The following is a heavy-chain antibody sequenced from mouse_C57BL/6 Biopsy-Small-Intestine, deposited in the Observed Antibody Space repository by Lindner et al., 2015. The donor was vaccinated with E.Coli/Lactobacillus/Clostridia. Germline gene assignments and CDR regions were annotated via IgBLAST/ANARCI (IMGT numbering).Heavy chain of an antibody. Sequence: DVQLQESGGGLVQPKGSLKLSCAASGFSFNTYAMNWVRQAPGKGLEWVARIRSKSNNYATYYADSVKDRFTISRDDSESMLYLQMNNLKTEDTAMYYCVRGDWDSYYFDYWGQGTTLTVSS. CDR3: VRGDWDSYYFDY. CDR2: IRSKSNNYAT. CDR1: GFSFNTYA. D-gene: IGHD4-1*01. J-gene: IGHJ2*01. V-gene: IGHV10-1*01.